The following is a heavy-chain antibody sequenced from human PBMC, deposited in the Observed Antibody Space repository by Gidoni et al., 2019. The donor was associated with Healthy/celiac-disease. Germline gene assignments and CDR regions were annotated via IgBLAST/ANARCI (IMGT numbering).Heavy chain of an antibody. V-gene: IGHV4-39*01. CDR3: ARLEIDSSGYLLDY. Sequence: GGSISSSSYYWCWIRQPPGKGLAWIGSLYHSGSTYYNPSIKSRVTISVDTSKNQFSLKLSSVTAADTAVYYCARLEIDSSGYLLDYWGQGTLVTVSS. D-gene: IGHD3-22*01. CDR1: GGSISSSSYY. J-gene: IGHJ4*02. CDR2: LYHSGST.